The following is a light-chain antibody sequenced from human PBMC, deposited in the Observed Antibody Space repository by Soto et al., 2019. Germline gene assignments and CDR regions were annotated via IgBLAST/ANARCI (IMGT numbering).Light chain of an antibody. V-gene: IGLV2-14*01. Sequence: QSVLTQPASVSGSPGQSITISCTGTSSDVGAYNYVSWYQQHPGKAPKLMIYDVSNRPSGVSNRFSGSKSGNTASLTISGLQAEDEADYYCSSWTSSTTLDVVFGGGTQLTVL. CDR3: SSWTSSTTLDVV. CDR1: SSDVGAYNY. J-gene: IGLJ2*01. CDR2: DVS.